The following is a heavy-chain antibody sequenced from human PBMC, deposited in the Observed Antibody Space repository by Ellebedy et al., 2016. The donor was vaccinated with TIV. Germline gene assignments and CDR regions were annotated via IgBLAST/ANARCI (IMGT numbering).Heavy chain of an antibody. Sequence: GESLKISCMRSGYSFTNYWIGWVRQMPGKGLEWMGSIYPGDSDTRYSPSFQGHITISTDKSITTAYRQWNSLQTSDTAIYFCARYTGSNNSQNGDYWGQGTLVTVSS. CDR3: ARYTGSNNSQNGDY. V-gene: IGHV5-51*01. D-gene: IGHD1-1*01. CDR1: GYSFTNYW. CDR2: IYPGDSDT. J-gene: IGHJ4*02.